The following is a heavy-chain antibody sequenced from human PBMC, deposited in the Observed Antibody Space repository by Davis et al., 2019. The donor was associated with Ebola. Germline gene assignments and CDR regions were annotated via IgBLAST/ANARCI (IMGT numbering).Heavy chain of an antibody. V-gene: IGHV4-31*03. CDR2: IYFDGRT. CDR1: GGSISSGGFY. Sequence: MPSETLSLTCTVSGGSISSGGFYWSWIRQHPGKGLEWIGYIYFDGRTFYNPSLKSRVTISVDTSKNQFSLKLSSVTAADTAVYYCASEATAMVYYYYGMDVWGQGTTVTVSS. J-gene: IGHJ6*02. D-gene: IGHD5-18*01. CDR3: ASEATAMVYYYYGMDV.